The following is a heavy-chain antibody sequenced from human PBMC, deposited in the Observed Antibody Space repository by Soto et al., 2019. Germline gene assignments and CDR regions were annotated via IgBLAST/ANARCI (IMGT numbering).Heavy chain of an antibody. CDR2: IYDSGST. J-gene: IGHJ4*02. V-gene: IGHV4-59*08. D-gene: IGHD4-17*01. CDR3: ARVSDDYGDYADFDY. Sequence: SETLSLTCTVSGGSISSSYWSWIRQPPGKGLEWIGYIYDSGSTYYNSSLKSRVTISVDTSKNQFSLKLSSVTAADTAVYYCARVSDDYGDYADFDYWGQGTLVTVPS. CDR1: GGSISSSY.